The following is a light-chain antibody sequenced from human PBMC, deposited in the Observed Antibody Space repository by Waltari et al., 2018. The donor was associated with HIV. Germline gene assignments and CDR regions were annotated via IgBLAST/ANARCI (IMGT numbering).Light chain of an antibody. CDR3: SSYTTRNTRV. CDR2: RDN. CDR1: NSNIGSNS. Sequence: QSVLTQPPSASGTPGQRVTISCSGSNSNIGSNSVYWYQQFPGTAPKLLIYRDNQRPSGVPDRFSGSKSGTSASLAISGLRSEDEADYYCSSYTTRNTRVFGGGTKLTVL. J-gene: IGLJ2*01. V-gene: IGLV1-47*01.